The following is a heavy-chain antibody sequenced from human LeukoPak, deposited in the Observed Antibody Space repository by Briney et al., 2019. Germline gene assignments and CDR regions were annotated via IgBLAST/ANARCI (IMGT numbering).Heavy chain of an antibody. V-gene: IGHV1-46*01. D-gene: IGHD6-13*01. CDR3: ARSKGIAAAGVSGDYXXY. J-gene: IGHJ4*01. Sequence: GASVKVSCKASGYTFTSYYMHWVRQAPGQGLEWMGIINPSGGSTSYAQKFQGRVTMTRDTSTSTVYMELSSLRSEDTAVYYCARSKGIAAAGVSGDYXXYWGXXTLXTVSS. CDR2: INPSGGST. CDR1: GYTFTSYY.